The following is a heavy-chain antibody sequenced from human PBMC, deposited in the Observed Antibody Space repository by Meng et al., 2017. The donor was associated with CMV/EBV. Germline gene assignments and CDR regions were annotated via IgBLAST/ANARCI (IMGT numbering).Heavy chain of an antibody. CDR1: RFSLSNARMG. J-gene: IGHJ6*02. CDR3: ARIGILYYYYSMDV. Sequence: SGPTLVKPTETLTLTCTVSRFSLSNARMGVSWIRQPPGKALEWLAHIFPNDEKSYSTSLKSRLTISKDSPKSQVVLTMTNMDPVDTATYYCARIGILYYYYSMDVWGQGTTVTVSS. V-gene: IGHV2-26*01. CDR2: IFPNDEK.